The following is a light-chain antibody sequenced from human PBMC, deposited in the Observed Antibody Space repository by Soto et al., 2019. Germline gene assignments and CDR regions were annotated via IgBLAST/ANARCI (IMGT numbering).Light chain of an antibody. CDR1: QSITSY. Sequence: DIQMTQSPSSLSASVGGRVTITCRASQSITSYLAWYQQRPGKALRLLIYSASTLQSGVPSRFSGSGYGTDFSLTISNLQPEDFATYYCQQLYSHPLTFGGGTKV. CDR2: SAS. V-gene: IGKV1-9*01. CDR3: QQLYSHPLT. J-gene: IGKJ4*01.